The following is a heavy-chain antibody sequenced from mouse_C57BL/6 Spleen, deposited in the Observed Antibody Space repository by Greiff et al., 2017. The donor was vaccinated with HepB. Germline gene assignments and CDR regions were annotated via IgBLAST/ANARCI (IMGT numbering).Heavy chain of an antibody. Sequence: EVKVEESGGGLVQPGGSMKLSCVASGFTFSNYWMNWVRQSPEKGLEWVAQIRLKSDNYATHYAESVKGRFTISRDDSKSSVYLQMNNLRAEDTGIYYCTERSVYYGYDGYYFDYWGQGTTLTVSS. CDR2: IRLKSDNYAT. CDR3: TERSVYYGYDGYYFDY. D-gene: IGHD2-2*01. V-gene: IGHV6-3*01. J-gene: IGHJ2*01. CDR1: GFTFSNYW.